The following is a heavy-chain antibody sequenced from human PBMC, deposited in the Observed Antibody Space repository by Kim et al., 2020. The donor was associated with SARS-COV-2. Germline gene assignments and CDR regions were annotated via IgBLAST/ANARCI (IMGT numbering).Heavy chain of an antibody. CDR2: IWYDGSNK. Sequence: GGSLRLSCAASGFTFSSYGMHWVRQAPGKGLEWVAVIWYDGSNKYYVDSVKGRFTISRDNSKNTLYLQMNSLRAEDTAVYYCARDNGAGYDYVWGSYRHLTYYYYGMDVWGQGTTVTVSS. CDR1: GFTFSSYG. CDR3: ARDNGAGYDYVWGSYRHLTYYYYGMDV. D-gene: IGHD3-16*02. V-gene: IGHV3-33*08. J-gene: IGHJ6*02.